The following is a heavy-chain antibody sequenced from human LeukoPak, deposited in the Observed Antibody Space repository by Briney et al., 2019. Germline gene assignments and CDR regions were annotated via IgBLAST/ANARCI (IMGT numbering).Heavy chain of an antibody. J-gene: IGHJ4*02. V-gene: IGHV4-61*03. CDR2: ILYSGRI. CDR3: VRSSTYHLFDD. D-gene: IGHD2-15*01. Sequence: SETLSLTCTVSGASASSSSYHWMWIRQPPGKGLEYIGNILYSGRIDYKPSLQSRATISLDTSNNHFSLKLSSVTAADTAVYYCVRSSTYHLFDDWGQGTLVTVSS. CDR1: GASASSSSYH.